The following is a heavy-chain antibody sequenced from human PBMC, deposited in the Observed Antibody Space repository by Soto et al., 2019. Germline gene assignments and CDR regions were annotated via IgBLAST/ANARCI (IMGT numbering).Heavy chain of an antibody. CDR1: GYTFTNYG. D-gene: IGHD2-15*01. V-gene: IGHV1-18*01. J-gene: IGHJ4*02. CDR2: INVYNGNT. CDR3: ARHTPAISISDH. Sequence: GASVKVSCKASGYTFTNYGISWVRQAPGQGLEWMGWINVYNGNTKYAQKVQGRVTMTTDTSTSTAYMELRSLRSDDTAVYYCARHTPAISISDHWGQGTLVTVSS.